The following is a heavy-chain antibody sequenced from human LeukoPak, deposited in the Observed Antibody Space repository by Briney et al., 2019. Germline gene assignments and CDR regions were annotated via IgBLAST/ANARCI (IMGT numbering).Heavy chain of an antibody. V-gene: IGHV4-34*01. CDR3: ARGGTVTMIVVAKRVFDY. D-gene: IGHD3-22*01. CDR1: GGSFSGYY. CDR2: INHSGST. Sequence: SETLSLTCAVYGGSFSGYYWSWIRQPPGKGLEWIGEINHSGSTNYNPSLKSRVTITVDTSKNQFSLKLSSVTAADTAVYYCARGGTVTMIVVAKRVFDYWGQGTLVTVSP. J-gene: IGHJ4*02.